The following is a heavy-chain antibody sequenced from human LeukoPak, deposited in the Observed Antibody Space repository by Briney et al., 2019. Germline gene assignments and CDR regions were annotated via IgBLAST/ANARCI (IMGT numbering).Heavy chain of an antibody. J-gene: IGHJ6*02. Sequence: GGSLRLSCAASGFTFSSYGMHWVRQAPGKGLEWVAFIRYDGSNKYYADSVKGRFTISRDNSKNTLYLQMNSLRAEDTAVYYCASYLDYGDYVLLGHYYGTDVWGQGTTVTVSS. CDR2: IRYDGSNK. V-gene: IGHV3-30*02. CDR1: GFTFSSYG. CDR3: ASYLDYGDYVLLGHYYGTDV. D-gene: IGHD4-17*01.